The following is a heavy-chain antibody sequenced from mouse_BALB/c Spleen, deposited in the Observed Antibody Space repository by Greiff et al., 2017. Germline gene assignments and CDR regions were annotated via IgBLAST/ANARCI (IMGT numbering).Heavy chain of an antibody. CDR3: ARPSYYRYDEDYAMDY. Sequence: EVKVVESGGGLVQPGGSLKLSCAASGFDFSRYWMSWVRQAPGKGLEWIGEINPDSSTINYTPSLKDKFIISRDNAKNTLYLQMSKVRSEDTALYYCARPSYYRYDEDYAMDYWGQGTSVTVSS. D-gene: IGHD2-14*01. J-gene: IGHJ4*01. V-gene: IGHV4-1*02. CDR1: GFDFSRYW. CDR2: INPDSSTI.